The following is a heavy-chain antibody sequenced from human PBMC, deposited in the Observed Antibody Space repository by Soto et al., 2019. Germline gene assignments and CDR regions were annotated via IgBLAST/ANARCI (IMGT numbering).Heavy chain of an antibody. CDR2: IAWNSDII. V-gene: IGHV3-9*01. CDR1: GFSFEDYA. Sequence: EVQLVESGGGLVQPGRSLRLSCAASGFSFEDYAMHWVRQAPGKGLEWVSGIAWNSDIIGDADSVKGRFTIARYNGKNSLYLQMNSLRPEDTALYYCAKDHYGSAIYGMDVWGQGTTVTVSS. CDR3: AKDHYGSAIYGMDV. D-gene: IGHD3-10*01. J-gene: IGHJ6*02.